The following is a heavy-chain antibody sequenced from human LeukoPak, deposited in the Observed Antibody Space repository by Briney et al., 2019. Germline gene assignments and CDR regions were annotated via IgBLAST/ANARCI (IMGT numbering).Heavy chain of an antibody. V-gene: IGHV4-30-4*08. J-gene: IGHJ4*02. Sequence: SETLSLTCTVSGGSISSGAYYWSWIRQHPGKGLEWIGYIYYSGSTYYNPSLKSRVTISVDTYKNQFSLKLSSVTAADTAVYYCARGGVWELLDYWGQGTLVTVSS. D-gene: IGHD1-26*01. CDR2: IYYSGST. CDR1: GGSISSGAYY. CDR3: ARGGVWELLDY.